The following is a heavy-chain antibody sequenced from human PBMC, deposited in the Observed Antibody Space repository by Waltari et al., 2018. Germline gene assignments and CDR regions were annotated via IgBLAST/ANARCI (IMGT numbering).Heavy chain of an antibody. CDR1: GFIFSRYS. J-gene: IGHJ4*02. CDR3: ARSLRDGSSYPDPIVFDF. CDR2: ISSGSSYI. V-gene: IGHV3-21*01. Sequence: EMQLLESGGGLVKPGESLRLSCAASGFIFSRYSLKWVRQAPGKGLECVASISSGSSYIYYADSMRGRFTISRDDANNSVFLQLNGLRVEDTAVYYCARSLRDGSSYPDPIVFDFWGQGNLVTVSS. D-gene: IGHD2-15*01.